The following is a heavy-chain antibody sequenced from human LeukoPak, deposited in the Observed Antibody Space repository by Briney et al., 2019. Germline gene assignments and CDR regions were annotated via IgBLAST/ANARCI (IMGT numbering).Heavy chain of an antibody. Sequence: PSETLSLTCTVPGGSISSYYWSWIRQPPGKGLEWIGYIYYSGSTNYNPSLKSRVTISVDTSKNQFSLKLSSVTAADTAVYYCARATPTMDYWGQGTLVTVSS. D-gene: IGHD5-12*01. J-gene: IGHJ4*02. CDR1: GGSISSYY. V-gene: IGHV4-59*01. CDR3: ARATPTMDY. CDR2: IYYSGST.